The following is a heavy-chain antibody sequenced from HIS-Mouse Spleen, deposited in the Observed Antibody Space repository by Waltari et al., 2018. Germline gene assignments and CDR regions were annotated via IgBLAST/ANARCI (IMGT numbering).Heavy chain of an antibody. CDR1: GFSLSTSGVG. CDR3: AHRRDSSSYDAFDI. CDR2: IYWDDDK. Sequence: QITLKESGPTLVKPTQTLTLTCTFSGFSLSTSGVGVGWIRQPPGKALEWLALIYWDDDKRDSPDLKSRLTITKDTSKNQVVLTMTNMDPVDTATYYCAHRRDSSSYDAFDIWGQGTMVTVSS. J-gene: IGHJ3*02. D-gene: IGHD6-13*01. V-gene: IGHV2-5*02.